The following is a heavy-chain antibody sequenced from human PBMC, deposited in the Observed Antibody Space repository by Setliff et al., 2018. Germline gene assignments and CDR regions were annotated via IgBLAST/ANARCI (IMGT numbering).Heavy chain of an antibody. V-gene: IGHV4-38-2*02. CDR2: IYTSGTT. CDR3: AREYVVISFVRNTHSHYGMDV. J-gene: IGHJ6*02. Sequence: PSETLSLTCAVSGYSISNGFYWGWIRQSPVKGLEWIGRIYTSGTTNYSPSLKSRVSISSDTSKNVISLKLNSVTAADTAVYFCAREYVVISFVRNTHSHYGMDVWGQGTTVTVSS. CDR1: GYSISNGFY. D-gene: IGHD2-21*01.